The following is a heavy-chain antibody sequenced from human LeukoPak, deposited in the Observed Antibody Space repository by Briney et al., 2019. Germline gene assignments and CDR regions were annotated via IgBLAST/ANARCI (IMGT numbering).Heavy chain of an antibody. CDR1: GYTFTSYA. CDR2: INAGNGNT. D-gene: IGHD1-26*01. J-gene: IGHJ4*02. CDR3: ARSPPSGIVGATVSDFDY. Sequence: ASVKVSCKASGYTFTSYAMHWVRQAPGQRLEWVGWINAGNGNTKYSQKFQGRVTITRDTSASTAYMELSSLRSEDTAVYYCARSPPSGIVGATVSDFDYWGQGTLVTVSS. V-gene: IGHV1-3*01.